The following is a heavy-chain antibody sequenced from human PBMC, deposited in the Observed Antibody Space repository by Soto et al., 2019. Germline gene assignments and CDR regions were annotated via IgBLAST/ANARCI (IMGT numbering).Heavy chain of an antibody. D-gene: IGHD3-10*01. Sequence: PGGSLRFSCAASGFTFSSYAMSWVRQAPGKGLVWVSRMNEDGGTTDYADSVKGRFTISRDNAKNTLYLQMNSLRVEDTAVYYCASDLSGRADVWGQGTTVTVSS. CDR1: GFTFSSYA. V-gene: IGHV3-74*01. CDR3: ASDLSGRADV. J-gene: IGHJ6*02. CDR2: MNEDGGTT.